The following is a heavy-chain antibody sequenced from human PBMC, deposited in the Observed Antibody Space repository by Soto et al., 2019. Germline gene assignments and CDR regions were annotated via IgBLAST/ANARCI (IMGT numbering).Heavy chain of an antibody. J-gene: IGHJ5*02. CDR3: ARECGLAPAANSIGP. Sequence: QVELVESGGGVVQPGRSLRLSCAASGFSFSDYGIHWVRQSPGKGLEWVALISFDGSNKYYADSVKGRFTISRDNSKNTLYLQINSLRADDTAGYYCARECGLAPAANSIGPWGRGTLVTVSS. CDR2: ISFDGSNK. V-gene: IGHV3-33*01. D-gene: IGHD2-2*01. CDR1: GFSFSDYG.